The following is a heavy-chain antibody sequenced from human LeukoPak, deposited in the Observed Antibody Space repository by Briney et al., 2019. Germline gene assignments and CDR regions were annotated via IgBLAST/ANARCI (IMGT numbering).Heavy chain of an antibody. Sequence: GASVKVSCKASGYTFTGYYMHWVRQAPGQGLEWMGWINPNSGGTNYAQKFQGRVTMTRDTSISTAYMELSRLRSDDTAVYYCARARGLWFGELGVVYWGQGTLVTVSS. CDR1: GYTFTGYY. J-gene: IGHJ4*02. CDR2: INPNSGGT. CDR3: ARARGLWFGELGVVY. D-gene: IGHD3-10*01. V-gene: IGHV1-2*02.